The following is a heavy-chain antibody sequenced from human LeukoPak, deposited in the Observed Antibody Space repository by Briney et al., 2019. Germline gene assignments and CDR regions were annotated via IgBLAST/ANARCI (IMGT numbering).Heavy chain of an antibody. D-gene: IGHD3-10*01. Sequence: GASVKGSCKASGGTFSSYAISWVRQAPGQGLEWMGGIIPIFGTANYAQKFQGRVTITADESTSTAYVELSSLRSEDTAVYYCARSLSPHQMVRGASGPNWYFDLWGRGTLVTVSS. J-gene: IGHJ2*01. CDR1: GGTFSSYA. CDR2: IIPIFGTA. CDR3: ARSLSPHQMVRGASGPNWYFDL. V-gene: IGHV1-69*13.